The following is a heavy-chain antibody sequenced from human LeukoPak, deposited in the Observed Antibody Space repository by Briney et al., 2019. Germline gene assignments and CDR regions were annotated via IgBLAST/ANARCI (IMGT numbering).Heavy chain of an antibody. CDR3: VRDSTSGVDY. D-gene: IGHD3-10*01. Sequence: PGGSLRLSCVASGFSFSTYFMLWFRQGQSKGPVSVSRISTDGTNTWYADAVRGRFTVSRDNAKNTLYLQMNSLTAEETAVYYCVRDSTSGVDYWGQGTQVTVSS. V-gene: IGHV3-74*01. CDR2: ISTDGTNT. J-gene: IGHJ4*02. CDR1: GFSFSTYF.